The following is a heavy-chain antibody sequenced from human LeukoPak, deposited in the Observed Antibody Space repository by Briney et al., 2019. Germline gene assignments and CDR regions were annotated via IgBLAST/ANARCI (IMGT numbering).Heavy chain of an antibody. CDR1: GYIFTNYE. CDR2: MNPNSGNT. CDR3: ARGPALGFDI. J-gene: IGHJ3*02. Sequence: ASVKVSCKASGYIFTNYEINWVRQATGQGLEWMGWMNPNSGNTGYAQKFQGRVTMTRNTSISTAYMELSSLRSEDTAVYYCARGPALGFDIWGQGTMVTVSS. V-gene: IGHV1-8*01.